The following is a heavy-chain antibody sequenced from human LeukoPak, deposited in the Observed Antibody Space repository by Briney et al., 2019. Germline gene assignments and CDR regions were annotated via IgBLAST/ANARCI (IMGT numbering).Heavy chain of an antibody. CDR1: GYPFTTYG. V-gene: IGHV1-18*01. D-gene: IGHD3-9*01. Sequence: ASVKVSCKASGYPFTTYGINWVRQAPGQGLEWMGWIKTYNGDTNYAQKFQGRVIMTTDTSTSTAYIELRSLRSDDTASYYCAREWWGYDVLTGDNWFDPWGQGTLVTVSS. J-gene: IGHJ5*02. CDR2: IKTYNGDT. CDR3: AREWWGYDVLTGDNWFDP.